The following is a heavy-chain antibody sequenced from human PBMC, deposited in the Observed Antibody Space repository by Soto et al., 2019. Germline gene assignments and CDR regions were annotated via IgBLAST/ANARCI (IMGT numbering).Heavy chain of an antibody. CDR1: GDSISNSRFY. CDR2: IYHTGNA. V-gene: IGHV4-39*07. Sequence: SETLSLTCSVSGDSISNSRFYWAWIRQPPGEGLEWIGSIYHTGNAYYNPSLKSRVTISVDTSKNQFSLKLTSVTAADTAVYYCARDKITGLFDYWGQGTLVTVSS. CDR3: ARDKITGLFDY. D-gene: IGHD2-8*02. J-gene: IGHJ4*02.